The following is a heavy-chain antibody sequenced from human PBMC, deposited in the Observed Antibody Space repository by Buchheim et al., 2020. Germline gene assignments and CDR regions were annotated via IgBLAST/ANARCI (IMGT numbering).Heavy chain of an antibody. Sequence: EVQLVESGGGLVEPGRSLRLSCTASGFTFGDYGMNWFRQAPGKGLEWVGFIRSKSYGGTTEYAASVKGRITISRDDPKSIAYLQMNSLQAEDTAVYYCTRASGCSSTSCQGKFDYWGQGTL. CDR2: IRSKSYGGTT. V-gene: IGHV3-49*03. CDR1: GFTFGDYG. J-gene: IGHJ4*02. CDR3: TRASGCSSTSCQGKFDY. D-gene: IGHD2-2*01.